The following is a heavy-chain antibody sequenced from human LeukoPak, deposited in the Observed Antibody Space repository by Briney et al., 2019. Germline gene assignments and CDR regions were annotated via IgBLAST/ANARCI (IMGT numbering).Heavy chain of an antibody. CDR2: IYTSGYT. CDR3: ARVHIVTGTYFDS. Sequence: PSETLSLTCNVSGDSISSYYWSWLRQPVGEALEWIGRIYTSGYTNYNPSLESRVTMSIDTAKSQFSLKLSSVTAADTAVYYCARVHIVTGTYFDSWGLGALVTVSS. V-gene: IGHV4-4*07. J-gene: IGHJ4*02. CDR1: GDSISSYY. D-gene: IGHD2-21*01.